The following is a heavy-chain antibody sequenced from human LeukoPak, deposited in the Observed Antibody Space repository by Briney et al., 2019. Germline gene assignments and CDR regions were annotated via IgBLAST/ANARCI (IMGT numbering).Heavy chain of an antibody. V-gene: IGHV4-59*12. CDR3: ASNTYYYDSSGYELVY. J-gene: IGHJ4*02. D-gene: IGHD3-22*01. CDR2: IYYSGST. CDR1: GGSISSYY. Sequence: SETLSLTCTVSGGSISSYYWSWIRQPPGKGLEWIGYIYYSGSTNYNPSLKSRVTISVDTSKNQFSLKLSSVTAADTAVYYCASNTYYYDSSGYELVYWGQGTLVTVSS.